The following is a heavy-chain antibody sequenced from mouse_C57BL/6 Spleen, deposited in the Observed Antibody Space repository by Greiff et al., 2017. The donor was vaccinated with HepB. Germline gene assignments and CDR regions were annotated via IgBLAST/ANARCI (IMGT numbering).Heavy chain of an antibody. D-gene: IGHD2-4*01. Sequence: VQLQQSGPELVKPGASVKISCKASGYSFTGYYMNWVKQSPEKSLEWIGEINPSTGGTTYNQKFKAKATLTVDKSSSTAYMQLKSLTSEDSAVYYCARFDYDGGDYWGQGTTLTVSS. CDR3: ARFDYDGGDY. V-gene: IGHV1-42*01. CDR1: GYSFTGYY. J-gene: IGHJ2*01. CDR2: INPSTGGT.